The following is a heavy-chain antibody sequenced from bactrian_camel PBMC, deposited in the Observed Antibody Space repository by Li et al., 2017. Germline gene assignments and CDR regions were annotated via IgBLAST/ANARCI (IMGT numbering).Heavy chain of an antibody. CDR1: GFSFRQHY. Sequence: HVQLVESGGGLVQSGGSLRISCKASGFSFRQHYMSWLRQAPGKGLEWVASIYTDGSVEDYAVSVKGRFTISRDNAKSTLYLQMASLKPEDSGMYFCAAEVSCAWAPIFKRLSTVGYNYWGQGTQVTVS. D-gene: IGHD2*01. J-gene: IGHJ4*01. CDR3: AAEVSCAWAPIFKRLSTVGYNY. V-gene: IGHV3S6*01. CDR2: IYTDGSVE.